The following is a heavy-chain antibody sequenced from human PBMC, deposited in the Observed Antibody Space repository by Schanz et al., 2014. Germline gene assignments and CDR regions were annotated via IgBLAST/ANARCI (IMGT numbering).Heavy chain of an antibody. CDR3: ARPSGYSDYGTYFDF. J-gene: IGHJ4*02. CDR2: ISNDGSIK. V-gene: IGHV3-30-3*01. Sequence: QVQLLQFGGGVVQPGRSLRLSCAASGFTFSSYAMHWVRQAPGKGLEWVALISNDGSIKYYADSVEGRFTISRDNSRNTLYLQMNSLRTEDTAVYYGARPSGYSDYGTYFDFWGQGTLVTVSS. CDR1: GFTFSSYA. D-gene: IGHD5-12*01.